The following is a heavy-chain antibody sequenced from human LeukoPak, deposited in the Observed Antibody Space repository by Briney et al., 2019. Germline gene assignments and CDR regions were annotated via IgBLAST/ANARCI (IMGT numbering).Heavy chain of an antibody. V-gene: IGHV1-69*04. D-gene: IGHD6-6*01. Sequence: GTSEKLSCNASGATFSSYAISWVRHPPGPGHELMGSIIPILGITNYAQKFHGRGTITSVKSTSKAYMELSSLRSEDTAVYYCVCYEGWQLVAWLYSWGQGTLVTVSS. CDR3: VCYEGWQLVAWLYS. CDR1: GATFSSYA. CDR2: IIPILGIT. J-gene: IGHJ5*01.